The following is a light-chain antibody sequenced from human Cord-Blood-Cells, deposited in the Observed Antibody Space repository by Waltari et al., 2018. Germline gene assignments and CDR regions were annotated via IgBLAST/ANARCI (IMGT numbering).Light chain of an antibody. V-gene: IGKV1-39*01. Sequence: DIQMTQSPSSLSASVGDRVTITCRASQSISSYLNWYQQKPGKAPKLLIYAASSLQSGVPSRFSGSGFGTDFTLTISSLQPEDFATYYCQQSYSTPPFTFGP. CDR3: QQSYSTPPFT. CDR2: AAS. J-gene: IGKJ3*01. CDR1: QSISSY.